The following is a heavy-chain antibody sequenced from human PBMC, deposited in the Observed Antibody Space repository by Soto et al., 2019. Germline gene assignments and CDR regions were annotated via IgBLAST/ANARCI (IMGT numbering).Heavy chain of an antibody. D-gene: IGHD2-2*01. Sequence: ASVKVSCKASGYTFTGYYMHWVRQAPGQGLEWMGWINPNSGGTNYAQKFQGWVTMTRDTSISTAYMELSRLRSDDTAVYYYARDAGSPALYYYYYMDVWGKGTTVTVSS. J-gene: IGHJ6*03. CDR1: GYTFTGYY. CDR3: ARDAGSPALYYYYYMDV. V-gene: IGHV1-2*04. CDR2: INPNSGGT.